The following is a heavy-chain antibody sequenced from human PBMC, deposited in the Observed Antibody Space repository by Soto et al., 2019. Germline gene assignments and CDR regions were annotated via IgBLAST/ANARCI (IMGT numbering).Heavy chain of an antibody. CDR2: IHQGGSER. Sequence: EVQLVESGGGLVQPGGSLSLSCAASGFTSGNSWMSWVRQAPGKGLEWVANIHQGGSERYYVDSVKGRFTISRDNAKNSLYLQMNSLRVEDTVICYCARDFGWDQRRFRDSSLDLWGRGTLVTVSS. J-gene: IGHJ2*01. CDR3: ARDFGWDQRRFRDSSLDL. V-gene: IGHV3-7*04. D-gene: IGHD3-10*01. CDR1: GFTSGNSW.